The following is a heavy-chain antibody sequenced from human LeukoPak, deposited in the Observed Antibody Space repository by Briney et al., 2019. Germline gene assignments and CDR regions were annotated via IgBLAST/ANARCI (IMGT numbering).Heavy chain of an antibody. D-gene: IGHD3-22*01. Sequence: GGSLRLSCAASGFTFSSYWMDWVRQAPGKGLVWVSGINSDGTMTRYAESVKGRFTTSRDNAKSTLYLQMNSLRAEDTAVYYCARVGSTDSPHAFDIWGQGTTVTVSS. CDR3: ARVGSTDSPHAFDI. V-gene: IGHV3-74*01. CDR1: GFTFSSYW. CDR2: INSDGTMT. J-gene: IGHJ3*02.